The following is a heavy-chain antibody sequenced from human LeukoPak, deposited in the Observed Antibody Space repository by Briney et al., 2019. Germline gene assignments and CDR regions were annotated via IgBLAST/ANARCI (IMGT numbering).Heavy chain of an antibody. CDR1: GGTFSSYA. CDR2: IIPIFGTA. V-gene: IGHV1-69*05. CDR3: ARDQGNYDSWSGYNWFDP. J-gene: IGHJ5*02. Sequence: ASVNVSCKASGGTFSSYAISWVRQAPGQGLEWMGGIIPIFGTANYAQKFQGRVTITTDESTSTAYMELSSLRSEDTAVYYCARDQGNYDSWSGYNWFDPWGQGTLVTVSS. D-gene: IGHD3-3*01.